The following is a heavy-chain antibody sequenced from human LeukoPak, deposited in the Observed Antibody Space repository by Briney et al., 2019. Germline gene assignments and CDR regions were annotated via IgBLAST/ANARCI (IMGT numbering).Heavy chain of an antibody. CDR1: GGTFSSYA. V-gene: IGHV1-69*06. D-gene: IGHD1-26*01. J-gene: IGHJ3*02. CDR2: IIPIFGTA. CDR3: ASGLPPLVGAHDAFDI. Sequence: SVKVSCKASGGTFSSYAISWVRQAPGQGLEWMGRIIPIFGTANYAQKFQGRVTITAVKSTSTAYMELSSLRSEDTAVYYCASGLPPLVGAHDAFDIWGQGTMVTVSS.